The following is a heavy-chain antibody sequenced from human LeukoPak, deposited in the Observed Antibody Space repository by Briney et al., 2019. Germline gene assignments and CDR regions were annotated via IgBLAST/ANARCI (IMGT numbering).Heavy chain of an antibody. CDR2: IYYSGST. CDR3: ARRDRLGEFFY. CDR1: GGSISSSSYY. J-gene: IGHJ4*02. D-gene: IGHD3-16*01. V-gene: IGHV4-39*01. Sequence: PSETLSLTCTVSGGSISSSSYYWGWIRQPPGKGLEWIGSIYYSGSTYYNPPLKSRVTISVDTSKNQFSLKLSSVTAADTAVYYCARRDRLGEFFYWGQGTLVTVSS.